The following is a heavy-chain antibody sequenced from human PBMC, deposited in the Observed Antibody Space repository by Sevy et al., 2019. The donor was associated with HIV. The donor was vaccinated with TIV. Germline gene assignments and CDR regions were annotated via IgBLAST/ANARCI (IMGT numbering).Heavy chain of an antibody. CDR3: ARGMILEGSWYGMDV. J-gene: IGHJ6*02. D-gene: IGHD3-3*01. CDR1: GFIVGSNY. CDR2: IYSGGNT. Sequence: GGSLRLSCAVSGFIVGSNYMTWVRQAPGKGLEWVSVIYSGGNTFYADSVRGRFTISRDNSKNTLYLQMNSLRAEDTAVYYCARGMILEGSWYGMDVWGQGTTVTVSS. V-gene: IGHV3-53*01.